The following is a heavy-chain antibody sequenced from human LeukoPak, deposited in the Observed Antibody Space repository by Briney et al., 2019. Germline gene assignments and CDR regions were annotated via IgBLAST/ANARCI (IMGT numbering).Heavy chain of an antibody. CDR2: ITGNGGST. CDR3: AKDHGTAVAGFYY. Sequence: TGGSLRLSCAASGFSLRIYGVSWVRQPPGKGLEWVSDITGNGGSTSYADSVKGRLTVSRDTTKNSHYLQMNSLRAEDTAIYYFAKDHGTAVAGFYYWGQGTLVTVSS. J-gene: IGHJ4*02. V-gene: IGHV3-23*01. CDR1: GFSLRIYG. D-gene: IGHD6-19*01.